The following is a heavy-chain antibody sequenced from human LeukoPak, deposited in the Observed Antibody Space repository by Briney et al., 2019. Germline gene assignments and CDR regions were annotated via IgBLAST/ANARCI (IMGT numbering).Heavy chain of an antibody. J-gene: IGHJ4*02. CDR2: ISYDGSNK. Sequence: QPGGSLRLSCAASGFTFSSYGMHWVRQAPGKGLEWVAVISYDGSNKYYADSVKGRFTISRDNSKNTLYLQMNSLRAEDTAVYYCAKDGRGYSYGRYFDYWGQGTLVTVSS. CDR3: AKDGRGYSYGRYFDY. CDR1: GFTFSSYG. D-gene: IGHD5-18*01. V-gene: IGHV3-30*18.